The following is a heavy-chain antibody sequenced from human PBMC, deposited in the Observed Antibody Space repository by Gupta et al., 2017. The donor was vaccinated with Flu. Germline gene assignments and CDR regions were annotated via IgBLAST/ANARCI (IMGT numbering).Heavy chain of an antibody. CDR3: AKVGITGSTWYFDY. J-gene: IGHJ4*02. CDR1: GFSLRSYA. Sequence: EVQLLESGGGLVPPGGSLRLSCAASGFSLRSYAMSWVRQAPGKGLEWVSAVSGNGGTSYFADSVKGRFTISRDTSENTLFLQMNSLRAEDTAVYFCAKVGITGSTWYFDYWGQGTLVAVSS. D-gene: IGHD1-7*01. CDR2: VSGNGGTS. V-gene: IGHV3-23*01.